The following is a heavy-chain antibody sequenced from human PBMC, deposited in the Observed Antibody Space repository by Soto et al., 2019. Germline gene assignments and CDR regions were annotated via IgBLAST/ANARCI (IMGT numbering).Heavy chain of an antibody. J-gene: IGHJ5*02. CDR1: GFTFNSYA. Sequence: GGSLRLSCAASGFTFNSYAMSWVRQAPGKGLEWVSAISASGDSTYYADAVKGRFTISRDNSKDTLYLEMNSLRAEDTAVYYCAKTPLTILPRMFWFDPWGQGTQVTVSS. CDR2: ISASGDST. V-gene: IGHV3-23*01. D-gene: IGHD3-3*01. CDR3: AKTPLTILPRMFWFDP.